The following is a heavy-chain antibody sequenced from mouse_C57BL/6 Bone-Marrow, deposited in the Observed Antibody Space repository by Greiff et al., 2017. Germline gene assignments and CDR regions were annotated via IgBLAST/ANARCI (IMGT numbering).Heavy chain of an antibody. Sequence: QVQLQQSGAELVMPGASVKLSCKASGYTFTSYWMHWVKQRPGQGLEWIGEIDPSDSYTNYNQKFKGKSTLTVDKSSSTAYMQLSSLTSEDSAVYYCARWSTTVAYWYFDVWGTGTTVTVSS. CDR2: IDPSDSYT. J-gene: IGHJ1*03. V-gene: IGHV1-69*01. CDR3: ARWSTTVAYWYFDV. CDR1: GYTFTSYW. D-gene: IGHD1-1*01.